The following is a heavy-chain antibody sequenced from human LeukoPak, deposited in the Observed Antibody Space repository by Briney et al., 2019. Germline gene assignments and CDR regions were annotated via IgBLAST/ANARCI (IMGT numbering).Heavy chain of an antibody. CDR3: AKKGGSGSSYNAYDY. J-gene: IGHJ4*02. CDR2: ISNDGYNK. Sequence: GGSLRLSCAASGFTFNSYGMHWVRQAPGEGLEWVAVISNDGYNKYYTDSVKGRFTISRDNSKNTLYLQMNSLRAEDTAVYYCAKKGGSGSSYNAYDYWGPGTLVTVSS. D-gene: IGHD3-10*01. CDR1: GFTFNSYG. V-gene: IGHV3-30*18.